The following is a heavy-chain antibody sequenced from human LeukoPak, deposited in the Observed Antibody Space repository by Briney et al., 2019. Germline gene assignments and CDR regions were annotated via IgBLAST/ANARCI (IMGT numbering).Heavy chain of an antibody. Sequence: KPSETLSLTCTVSGGSISSSSYYWGWIRQPPGKGLEWIGSIYYSGSTYYNPSLKSRVTISVDTSKNQFSLKLSSVTAADTAVYYCARREVVVEPAASDWFDPWGQGTLVTVSS. V-gene: IGHV4-39*01. CDR1: GGSISSSSYY. CDR2: IYYSGST. J-gene: IGHJ5*02. D-gene: IGHD2-2*01. CDR3: ARREVVVEPAASDWFDP.